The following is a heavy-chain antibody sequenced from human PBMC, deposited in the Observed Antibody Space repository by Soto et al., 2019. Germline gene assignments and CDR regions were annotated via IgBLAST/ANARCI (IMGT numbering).Heavy chain of an antibody. Sequence: EVQLVESGGGLIQPGGSLRLSCAASGFTVSSNYMSWVRQAPGKGLEWVSVIYSGGSTYYADSVKGRFTISRDNSKNTRYLHMNSLRAEDTAVYYGATQDPSPRRWLQRIGHRHEAFDIWGQGTMVTVSS. J-gene: IGHJ3*02. CDR3: ATQDPSPRRWLQRIGHRHEAFDI. V-gene: IGHV3-53*01. CDR1: GFTVSSNY. CDR2: IYSGGST. D-gene: IGHD5-12*01.